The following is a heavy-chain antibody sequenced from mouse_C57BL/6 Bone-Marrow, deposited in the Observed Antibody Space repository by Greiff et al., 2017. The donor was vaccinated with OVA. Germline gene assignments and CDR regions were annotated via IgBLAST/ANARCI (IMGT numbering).Heavy chain of an antibody. CDR2: ISDGGSYT. CDR3: AREGNYDYDVAMDY. V-gene: IGHV5-4*01. CDR1: GFTFSSYA. D-gene: IGHD2-4*01. J-gene: IGHJ4*01. Sequence: EVKVVESGGGLVKPGGSLKLSCAASGFTFSSYAMSWIRQTPEKRLEWVATISDGGSYTYYPDNVKGRFTISRDNAKNNLYLQMSHLKSEDTAMYYCAREGNYDYDVAMDYWGQGTSVTVSS.